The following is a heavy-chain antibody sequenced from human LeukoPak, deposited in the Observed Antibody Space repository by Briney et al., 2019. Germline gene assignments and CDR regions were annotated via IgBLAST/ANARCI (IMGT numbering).Heavy chain of an antibody. V-gene: IGHV4-4*07. D-gene: IGHD3-3*01. CDR3: ARGHDVWTFGY. Sequence: PSETLSVTCSVSGDSISGYYWHWIRQPAGKGLEWIGRIYTSGSINYNPSLESRIAVSLDMSGNQVSLKLTSVTAADTAMYYCARGHDVWTFGYWGQGILVTVSS. CDR2: IYTSGSI. J-gene: IGHJ4*02. CDR1: GDSISGYY.